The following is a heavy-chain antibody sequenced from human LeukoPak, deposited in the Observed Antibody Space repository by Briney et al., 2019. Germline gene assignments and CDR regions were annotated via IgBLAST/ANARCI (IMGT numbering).Heavy chain of an antibody. Sequence: PGGAPRLSFAASGVTFSTHAMSWGRQGPGEGVEWGSGISANGGLTYYADSVKGRFTISRDNSKNTLFLQINSLRAEDTAVYYCAKERGGLPRYGMDVWGQGTTVTVSS. D-gene: IGHD4-23*01. V-gene: IGHV3-23*01. CDR1: GVTFSTHA. CDR2: ISANGGLT. CDR3: AKERGGLPRYGMDV. J-gene: IGHJ6*02.